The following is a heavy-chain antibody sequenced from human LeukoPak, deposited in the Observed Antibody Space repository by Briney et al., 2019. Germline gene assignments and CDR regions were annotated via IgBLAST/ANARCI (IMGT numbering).Heavy chain of an antibody. CDR3: AKTVPNSSSWYYYYYGMDV. CDR1: GFTFNNYA. V-gene: IGHV3-23*01. Sequence: GGSLRLSCAASGFTFNNYAMSWVRQAPGKGLEWVSAISGSGGATYYADSVKGRFTISRDNSKNTLYLHMDSLRAEDTAVYYCAKTVPNSSSWYYYYYGMDVWGQGTTVTVSS. D-gene: IGHD6-13*01. CDR2: ISGSGGAT. J-gene: IGHJ6*02.